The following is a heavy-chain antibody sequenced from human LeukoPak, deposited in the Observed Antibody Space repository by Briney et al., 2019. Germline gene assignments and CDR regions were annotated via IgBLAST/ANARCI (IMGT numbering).Heavy chain of an antibody. CDR3: ARDRGLWLGEARDAFDI. CDR1: GGSISSSSYY. Sequence: SETLSLTCTVSGGSISSSSYYWGWIRQPPGKGLDWIAIISYSGTTYYNPSLKTRATISIDTSKNKFSLKVNSVTAADTAMYYCARDRGLWLGEARDAFDIWGQGTMVTV. CDR2: ISYSGTT. D-gene: IGHD3-10*01. V-gene: IGHV4-39*07. J-gene: IGHJ3*02.